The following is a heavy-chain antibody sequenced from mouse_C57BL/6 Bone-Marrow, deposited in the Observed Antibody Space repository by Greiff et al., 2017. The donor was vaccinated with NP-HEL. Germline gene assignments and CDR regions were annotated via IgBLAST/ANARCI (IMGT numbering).Heavy chain of an antibody. CDR1: GYTFTSYT. CDR2: INPSSGYT. Sequence: VQLQESGAELARPGASVKMSCKASGYTFTSYTMHWVKQRPGQGLEWIGYINPSSGYTKYNQKFKDKATLTADKSSSTAYMQLSSLTSEDSAVYDCARWSTGINGYWCFDVWGTGTTVTVSS. D-gene: IGHD4-1*02. J-gene: IGHJ1*03. V-gene: IGHV1-4*01. CDR3: ARWSTGINGYWCFDV.